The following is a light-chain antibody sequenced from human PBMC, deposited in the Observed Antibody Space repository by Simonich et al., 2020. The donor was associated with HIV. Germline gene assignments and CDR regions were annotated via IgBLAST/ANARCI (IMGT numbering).Light chain of an antibody. V-gene: IGLV1-44*01. J-gene: IGLJ2*01. Sequence: QSVLTQPPSASWAPGQRVTISCSGSNSNIGTNTVHWYQQLPGTAPKLLIYRNNQRPSGVPDRFSGSKAGTSASLAISGLQSEDEADYYCAAWDDSLNGVVFGGGTKLTVL. CDR2: RNN. CDR3: AAWDDSLNGVV. CDR1: NSNIGTNT.